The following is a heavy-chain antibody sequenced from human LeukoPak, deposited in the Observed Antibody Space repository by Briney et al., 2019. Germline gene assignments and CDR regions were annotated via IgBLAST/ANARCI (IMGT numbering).Heavy chain of an antibody. CDR1: GGSISSYY. CDR3: AAHAINYDILTGYYTPYYYYGMDV. V-gene: IGHV4-59*08. D-gene: IGHD3-9*01. Sequence: SETLSLTCTVPGGSISSYYWSWIRQPPGKGLEWIGYIYYSGSTNYNPSLKSRVTISVDTSKNQFSLKLSSVTAADTAVYYCAAHAINYDILTGYYTPYYYYGMDVWGQGTTVTVSS. CDR2: IYYSGST. J-gene: IGHJ6*02.